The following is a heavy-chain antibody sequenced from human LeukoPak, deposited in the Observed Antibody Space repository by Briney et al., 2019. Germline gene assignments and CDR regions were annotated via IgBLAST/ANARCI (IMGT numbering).Heavy chain of an antibody. CDR1: GGSISSGSYY. CDR2: IYTSGST. V-gene: IGHV4-61*02. Sequence: SETLSLTCTVSGGSISSGSYYWSWIRQPAGKGLEWIGRIYTSGSTNYNPSLKSRVTISVDTSKNQFSLKLSSVTAADTAVYYCAREGYSYGYDDYWGQGTLVTVSS. CDR3: AREGYSYGYDDY. J-gene: IGHJ4*02. D-gene: IGHD5-18*01.